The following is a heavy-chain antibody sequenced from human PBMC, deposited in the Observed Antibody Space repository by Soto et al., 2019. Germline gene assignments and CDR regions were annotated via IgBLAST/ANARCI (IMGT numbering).Heavy chain of an antibody. CDR1: GGSISSSNW. D-gene: IGHD3-3*01. V-gene: IGHV4-4*02. CDR3: SRAGPCSGYYYLDD. CDR2: IYHSGST. J-gene: IGHJ4*02. Sequence: QVQLQESGPGLVKPSGTLSLTCAVSGGSISSSNWWSWVRQPPGKGPEWLGEIYHSGSTNYNPALKSRVTISVDKSKNQVSLKLSSVTAADTAVYYCSRAGPCSGYYYLDDWGQGTLVTVSS.